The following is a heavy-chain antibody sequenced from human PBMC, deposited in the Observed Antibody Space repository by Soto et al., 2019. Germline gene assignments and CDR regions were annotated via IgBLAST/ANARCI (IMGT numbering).Heavy chain of an antibody. Sequence: PSETLSLTCAVSGGSISSFNWWGWVPQNPGKGLEWIGEIYHSGTTNYNPSLKSRATISVDKSKNHFSLKLTSVTAADTAVYYCARDRVAATRTSYYGLDAWGQGTTVTVSS. CDR2: IYHSGTT. V-gene: IGHV4-4*02. CDR3: ARDRVAATRTSYYGLDA. CDR1: GGSISSFNW. D-gene: IGHD6-25*01. J-gene: IGHJ6*02.